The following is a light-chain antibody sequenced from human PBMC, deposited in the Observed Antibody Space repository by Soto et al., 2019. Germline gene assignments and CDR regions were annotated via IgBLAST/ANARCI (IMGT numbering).Light chain of an antibody. CDR3: QVWSNNIDHHV. Sequence: SYELTQPPSVSVAPGQTARITCEGNNIGRKSVHWYQQKPGQAPVLVVYDDDDRPSGIPERFSGSNSGNAATLTISRVEAGDEADDYCQVWSNNIDHHVFGTRTKVTVL. CDR1: NIGRKS. J-gene: IGLJ1*01. V-gene: IGLV3-21*02. CDR2: DDD.